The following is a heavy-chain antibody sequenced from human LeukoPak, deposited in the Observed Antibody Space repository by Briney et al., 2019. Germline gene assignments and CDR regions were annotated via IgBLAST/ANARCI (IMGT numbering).Heavy chain of an antibody. V-gene: IGHV3-7*01. Sequence: GGSLRLSCAGSGFTSSNFWMSWVRQAPGKGLEWVANIKQDGSEKYYVDSVKGRFTISRDNGKNSLYLQMNSLRAEDTAVYYCTRSGYCSGGSCYSDFDHWGQGTLVTVSS. CDR1: GFTSSNFW. CDR2: IKQDGSEK. J-gene: IGHJ4*02. D-gene: IGHD2-15*01. CDR3: TRSGYCSGGSCYSDFDH.